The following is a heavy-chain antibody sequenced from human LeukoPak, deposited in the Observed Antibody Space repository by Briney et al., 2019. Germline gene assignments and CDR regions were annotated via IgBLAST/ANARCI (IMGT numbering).Heavy chain of an antibody. D-gene: IGHD2-15*01. CDR1: GGTFSSYA. V-gene: IGHV1-69*05. J-gene: IGHJ4*02. CDR3: ARSCSGGSCYNDY. Sequence: ASVKVSCKASGGTFSSYAISWVRQAPGQGLEWMGGIIPIFGTANYAQKFQGRVTITTDESTSTAYMELSSLRSEDTAVYYCARSCSGGSCYNDYWGQGTLVTVSS. CDR2: IIPIFGTA.